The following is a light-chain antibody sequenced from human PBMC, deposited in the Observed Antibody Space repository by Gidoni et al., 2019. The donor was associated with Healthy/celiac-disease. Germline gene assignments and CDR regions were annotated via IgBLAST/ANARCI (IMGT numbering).Light chain of an antibody. CDR2: DAS. Sequence: DIQMTQSPSSLSAAVGDRVTITCQASQDISNYLNWYQQKPGKAPKLLIYDASNLETGVPSRFSGSGSGTDFTFTISSLQPEAIATYYCQQYDNLPPIFGQGTKLEIK. V-gene: IGKV1-33*01. CDR1: QDISNY. J-gene: IGKJ2*01. CDR3: QQYDNLPPI.